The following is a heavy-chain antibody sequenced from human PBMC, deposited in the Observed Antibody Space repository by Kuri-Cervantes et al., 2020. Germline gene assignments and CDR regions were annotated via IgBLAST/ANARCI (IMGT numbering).Heavy chain of an antibody. CDR1: GGSINNYY. CDR3: ARNPDFDSSGS. CDR2: IFYSGST. J-gene: IGHJ5*02. V-gene: IGHV4-59*13. Sequence: SETLSLTCTVSGGSINNYYWSWIRQPPGKGLEWIGYIFYSGSTNYNPSLKSRVTISVDTSKTQFSLKLDSVTAADTAVYYCARNPDFDSSGSWGQGTLVTVSS. D-gene: IGHD3-22*01.